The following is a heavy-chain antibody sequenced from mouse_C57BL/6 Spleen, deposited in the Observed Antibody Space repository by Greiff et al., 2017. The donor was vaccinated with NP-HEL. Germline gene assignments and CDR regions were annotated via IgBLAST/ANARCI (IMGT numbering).Heavy chain of an antibody. D-gene: IGHD1-1*01. J-gene: IGHJ4*01. CDR3: ATYYGSSYDYAMDY. V-gene: IGHV1-39*01. CDR2: INPNYGTT. Sequence: ESGPELVKPGASVKISCKASGYSFTDYNMNWVKQSNGKSLEWIGVINPNYGTTSYNQKFKGKATLTVDQSSSTAYMQLNSLTSEDSAVYYCATYYGSSYDYAMDYWGQGTSVTVSS. CDR1: GYSFTDYN.